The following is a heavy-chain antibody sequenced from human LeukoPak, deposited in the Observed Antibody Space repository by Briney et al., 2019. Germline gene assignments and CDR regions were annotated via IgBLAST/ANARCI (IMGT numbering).Heavy chain of an antibody. Sequence: GGSLRPSCAASGFTFSSYGMHWVRQAPGKGLEWVAFIRYDGSNKYYADSVKGRFTISRDNSKNTLYLQMNSLRAEDTAVYYCARDLVVPAPGDPWGQGTLVTVSS. V-gene: IGHV3-30*02. CDR3: ARDLVVPAPGDP. D-gene: IGHD2-2*01. CDR2: IRYDGSNK. J-gene: IGHJ5*02. CDR1: GFTFSSYG.